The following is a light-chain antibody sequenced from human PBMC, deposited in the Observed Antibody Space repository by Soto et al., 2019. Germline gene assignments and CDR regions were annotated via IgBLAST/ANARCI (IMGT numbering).Light chain of an antibody. CDR3: CSYAGRNVV. CDR1: SSDVGGYNL. J-gene: IGLJ2*01. Sequence: QSVLTQPPSASGSPGQSVAISCTGTSSDVGGYNLVSWYQQHPGKAPKLMIYEGSKRPSGVSNRFSGSKSGNTASLTISGLQAEDEADYYCCSYAGRNVVFGGGTKLTVL. V-gene: IGLV2-23*01. CDR2: EGS.